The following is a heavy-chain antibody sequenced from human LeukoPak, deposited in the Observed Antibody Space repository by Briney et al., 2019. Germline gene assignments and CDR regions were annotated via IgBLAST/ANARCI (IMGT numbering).Heavy chain of an antibody. CDR2: INHSGST. V-gene: IGHV4-34*01. CDR3: ARRSGYFDY. Sequence: SETLSLTCAVYGGSFSGYYWSWIRQPPGKGLEWIGEINHSGSTNYNPSLKSRVTISVDTSKNQFSLKLSSVTAADTAVYYCARRSGYFDYWGQGTLVTVSS. CDR1: GGSFSGYY. J-gene: IGHJ4*02.